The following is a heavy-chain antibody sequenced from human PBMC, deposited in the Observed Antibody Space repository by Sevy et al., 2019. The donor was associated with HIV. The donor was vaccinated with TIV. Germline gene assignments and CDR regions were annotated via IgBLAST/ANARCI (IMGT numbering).Heavy chain of an antibody. Sequence: GGSLRLSCAASGFGFQDYAMHWVRQRPGKGLEWVAGISWNRGAIDYAHSVKGRVTISRDNAKNSLYLQMNSLRAEDTALYFCAKDINRGCDSINCYTYYYYYYGFDVWGQGTTVTVSS. V-gene: IGHV3-9*01. CDR3: AKDINRGCDSINCYTYYYYYYGFDV. CDR1: GFGFQDYA. D-gene: IGHD3-16*02. J-gene: IGHJ6*02. CDR2: ISWNRGAI.